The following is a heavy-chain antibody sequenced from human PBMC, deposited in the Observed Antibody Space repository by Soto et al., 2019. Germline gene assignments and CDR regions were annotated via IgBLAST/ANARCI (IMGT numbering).Heavy chain of an antibody. CDR2: MYNSGTT. V-gene: IGHV4-30-4*01. Sequence: SETLSLTCTVSGGSISSSGYYWSWIRQPPGKGLEWIGHMYNSGTTYSNPSLKGRVTISGDTSKNQFSLNLSSVTAADTAVYYCARGPTSDKVDYWGQGTLVTVSS. CDR1: GGSISSSGYY. J-gene: IGHJ4*02. CDR3: ARGPTSDKVDY.